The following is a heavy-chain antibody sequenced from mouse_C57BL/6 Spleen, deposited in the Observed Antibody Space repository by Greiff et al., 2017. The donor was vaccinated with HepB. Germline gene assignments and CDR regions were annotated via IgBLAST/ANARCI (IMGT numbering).Heavy chain of an antibody. CDR2: INPNNGGT. Sequence: VQLKQSGPELVKPGASVKMSCKASGYTFTDYNMHWVKQSHGKSLEWIGYINPNNGGTSYNQKFKGKATLTVNKSSSTAYMERRSLTSEDSAVYYCARWGYYAMDYWGQGTSVTVSS. J-gene: IGHJ4*01. V-gene: IGHV1-22*01. CDR3: ARWGYYAMDY. CDR1: GYTFTDYN.